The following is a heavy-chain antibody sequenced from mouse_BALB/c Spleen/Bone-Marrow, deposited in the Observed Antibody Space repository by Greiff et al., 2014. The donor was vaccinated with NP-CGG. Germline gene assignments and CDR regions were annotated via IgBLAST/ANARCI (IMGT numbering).Heavy chain of an antibody. Sequence: QVHVKQSGPELVKPGASVRISCKASGYTFTSYYIHWVKQRPGQGLEWIGWIYPGNVNTKYNEKFKVKATLTADKSSSTAYMQLSSLTSEDSAVYFCARHKGAMDYWGQGTSVTVSS. J-gene: IGHJ4*01. CDR2: IYPGNVNT. CDR3: ARHKGAMDY. V-gene: IGHV1S56*01. CDR1: GYTFTSYY. D-gene: IGHD6-1*01.